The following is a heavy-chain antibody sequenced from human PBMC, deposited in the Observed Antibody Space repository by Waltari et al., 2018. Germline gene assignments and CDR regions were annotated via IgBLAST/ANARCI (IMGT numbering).Heavy chain of an antibody. CDR1: GGSIGSDSYF. D-gene: IGHD1-26*01. CDR3: ARRGWTPKATYDD. Sequence: QLQLQESGPGLVKPSETLSLTCNVSGGSIGSDSYFWVWLLQPPGKGPEWIGTIFHRGNTYYNPSLKSRVTISVYTSKNQCSLRLNSGTAADTAVYYCARRGWTPKATYDDWGQGTLVTVSS. V-gene: IGHV4-39*01. J-gene: IGHJ4*02. CDR2: IFHRGNT.